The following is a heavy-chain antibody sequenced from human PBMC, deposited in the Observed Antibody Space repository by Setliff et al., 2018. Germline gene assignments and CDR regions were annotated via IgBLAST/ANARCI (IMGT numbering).Heavy chain of an antibody. J-gene: IGHJ6*02. CDR3: ARSSVEYYYGSGYYYYGMDV. CDR2: IYYSGST. Sequence: AESLSLTCTVSGGSITNSSYYCGWIRQPPGKGLDWIGSIYYSGSTYYNPALKSRVTISVDTSTNQFSLKLSSVTAADTTVYYCARSSVEYYYGSGYYYYGMDVWGQGTTVTVSS. V-gene: IGHV4-39*07. D-gene: IGHD3-10*01. CDR1: GGSITNSSYY.